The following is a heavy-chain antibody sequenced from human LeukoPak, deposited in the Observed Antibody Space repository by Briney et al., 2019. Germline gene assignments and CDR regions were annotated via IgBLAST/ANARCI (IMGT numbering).Heavy chain of an antibody. J-gene: IGHJ3*02. V-gene: IGHV3-23*01. CDR2: ISGSAYST. Sequence: GGSLRLSCAASGIAVSGNYMTWVRQAPGKGLEWVSAISGSAYSTSYADSVKGRFTISRDNSKNTLYLQMNSLRAEDTAIYYCARNTSGFKLGDAFDIWGQGTMVTVSS. CDR3: ARNTSGFKLGDAFDI. CDR1: GIAVSGNY. D-gene: IGHD3-22*01.